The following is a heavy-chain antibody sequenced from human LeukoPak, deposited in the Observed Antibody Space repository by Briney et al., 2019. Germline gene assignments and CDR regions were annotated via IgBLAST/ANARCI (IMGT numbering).Heavy chain of an antibody. D-gene: IGHD2-8*01. J-gene: IGHJ4*01. CDR1: GFTVSSSY. CDR2: IYSGDST. Sequence: GGSLRLSCAASGFTVSSSYMSWVRQAPGKGLEWVSVIYSGDSTYYADSVKGRFTISRDNSKNSLYLQMNSLKIEDTAVYYCTKLARAPRDFDYWGQGTLVTVSS. V-gene: IGHV3-53*01. CDR3: TKLARAPRDFDY.